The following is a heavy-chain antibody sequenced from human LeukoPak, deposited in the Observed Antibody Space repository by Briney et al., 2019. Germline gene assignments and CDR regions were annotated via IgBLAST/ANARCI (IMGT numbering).Heavy chain of an antibody. Sequence: SETLSLTCTVSGGSISSGSYYWSWIRQPAGKGLEWIGRIYTSGSTNHNPSLKSRVTISVDTSKNQFSLKLSSVTAADTAVYYCARVSSGWNAFDIWGQGTMVTVSS. D-gene: IGHD3-22*01. CDR3: ARVSSGWNAFDI. CDR2: IYTSGST. J-gene: IGHJ3*02. V-gene: IGHV4-61*02. CDR1: GGSISSGSYY.